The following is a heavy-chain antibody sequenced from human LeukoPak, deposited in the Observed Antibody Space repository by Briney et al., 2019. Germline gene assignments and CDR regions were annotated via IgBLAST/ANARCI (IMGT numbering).Heavy chain of an antibody. CDR1: GYTFTGYY. J-gene: IGHJ6*03. V-gene: IGHV1-2*02. D-gene: IGHD6-6*01. CDR3: ARDGIAARRGDYYYYYMDV. CDR2: INPNSGGT. Sequence: ASVKVSCKASGYTFTGYYMHWVRQAPGQGLEWMGWINPNSGGTNYAQKFQGRVTMTRDTSISTAYMELSRLRSDDTAVYYCARDGIAARRGDYYYYYMDVWGKGTTVTVSS.